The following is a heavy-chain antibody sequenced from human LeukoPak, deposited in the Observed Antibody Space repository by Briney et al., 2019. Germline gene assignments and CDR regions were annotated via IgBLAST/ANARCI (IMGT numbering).Heavy chain of an antibody. J-gene: IGHJ5*02. CDR3: ARWDGDP. CDR2: ISNSGTT. Sequence: SETLSLTCTVSGGSISSGSYYWTCIRQPAGKGLECIGRISNSGTTNYNPSLKGRVTMSVDTSRNQFPLNLNSVTAADTAIYYCARWDGDPWGQGTLVTVSS. D-gene: IGHD1-26*01. V-gene: IGHV4-61*02. CDR1: GGSISSGSYY.